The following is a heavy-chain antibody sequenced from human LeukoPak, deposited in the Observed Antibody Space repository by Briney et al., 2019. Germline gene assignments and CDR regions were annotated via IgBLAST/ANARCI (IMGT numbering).Heavy chain of an antibody. D-gene: IGHD2-15*01. CDR1: GFTVSNNY. Sequence: AGGSLRLSCAASGFTVSNNYMSWIRQAPGKGLEGVSYISSSSSYTNYADSVKGRFTISRDNAKNSLYLQMNSLRAEDTAVYYCARGYCSGGSCYQAFDIWGQGTMVTVSS. CDR2: ISSSSSYT. J-gene: IGHJ3*02. V-gene: IGHV3-11*05. CDR3: ARGYCSGGSCYQAFDI.